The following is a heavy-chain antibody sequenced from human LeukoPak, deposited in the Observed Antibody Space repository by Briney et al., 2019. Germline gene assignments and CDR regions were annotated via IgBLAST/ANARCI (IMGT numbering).Heavy chain of an antibody. V-gene: IGHV4-59*01. CDR3: ARVGDCSGGSCYSPSGYIQH. J-gene: IGHJ1*01. CDR2: IYYSGST. Sequence: PSETLSLTCTVSGGSISSYYWSWIRQPPGKGLEWIGYIYYSGSTNYNPSLKSRVTISVDTSKNQFSLKLSSVTAADTAVYYCARVGDCSGGSCYSPSGYIQHWGQGTLVTVSS. D-gene: IGHD2-15*01. CDR1: GGSISSYY.